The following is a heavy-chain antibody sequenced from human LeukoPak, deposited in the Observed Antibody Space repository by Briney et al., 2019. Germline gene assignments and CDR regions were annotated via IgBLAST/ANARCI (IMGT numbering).Heavy chain of an antibody. CDR2: IYHSGST. CDR1: GGSISTGGYS. CDR3: VREAYYESSGYIPI. V-gene: IGHV4-30-2*01. Sequence: SETLSLTCAVSGGSISTGGYSWSWIRQPPGKGLEWIGYIYHSGSTYYNPSLKSRVTISVDRSKNQFSLKLSSVTAADTALYYCVREAYYESSGYIPIWGQGTMVTVSS. J-gene: IGHJ3*02. D-gene: IGHD3-22*01.